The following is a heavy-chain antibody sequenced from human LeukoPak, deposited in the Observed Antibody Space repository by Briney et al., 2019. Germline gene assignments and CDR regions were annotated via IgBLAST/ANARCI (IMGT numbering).Heavy chain of an antibody. J-gene: IGHJ4*02. D-gene: IGHD2-2*01. CDR2: IIPIFGTA. V-gene: IGHV1-69*01. Sequence: SVEVSCKASGGTFSSYAISWVRQAPGQGLEWMGGIIPIFGTANYAQKFQGRVTITADESTSTAYMELSSLRSEDTAVYYCARVLGYCSSTSCPEPFDYWGQGTLVTVSS. CDR1: GGTFSSYA. CDR3: ARVLGYCSSTSCPEPFDY.